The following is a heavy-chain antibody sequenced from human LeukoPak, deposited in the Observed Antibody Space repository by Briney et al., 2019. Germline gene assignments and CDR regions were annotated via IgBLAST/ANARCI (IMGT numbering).Heavy chain of an antibody. V-gene: IGHV1-8*01. CDR3: ASVYYGSGSYHYYGMDV. CDR1: GYSFTKSG. Sequence: ASVKVSCKASGYSFTKSGITWVRQATGQGLEWMGWMNPNSGNTGYAQKFQGRVTMTRNTSISTAYMELSSLRSEDTAVYYCASVYYGSGSYHYYGMDVWGQGTTVTVSS. CDR2: MNPNSGNT. J-gene: IGHJ6*02. D-gene: IGHD3-10*01.